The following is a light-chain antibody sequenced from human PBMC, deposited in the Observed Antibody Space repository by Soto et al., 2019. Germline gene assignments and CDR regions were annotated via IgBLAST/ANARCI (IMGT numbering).Light chain of an antibody. Sequence: QSVLTQPASVSGSPGQSITISCTGTSSDVGGYDYVSWYQLHPGKAPKLMVFEASNRPPGVSYRFSGSKSGNTASLTISGLQAEDEADYFCSSYSISTAYLFGTGTKVTVL. CDR2: EAS. J-gene: IGLJ1*01. CDR1: SSDVGGYDY. CDR3: SSYSISTAYL. V-gene: IGLV2-14*01.